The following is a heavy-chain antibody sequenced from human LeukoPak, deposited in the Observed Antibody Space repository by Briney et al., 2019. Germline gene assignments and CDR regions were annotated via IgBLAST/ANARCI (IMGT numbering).Heavy chain of an antibody. D-gene: IGHD6-13*01. Sequence: GGSLRLSCAASGFTFSSYAMSWVRQVPGKGLEWVSVISGSGDNTYYADSVKGRFTISRDNSKNMLYLQMNSLRAEDTAVYYCVRGGIASAFDIWGQGTMVTVSS. CDR3: VRGGIASAFDI. J-gene: IGHJ3*02. CDR1: GFTFSSYA. V-gene: IGHV3-23*01. CDR2: ISGSGDNT.